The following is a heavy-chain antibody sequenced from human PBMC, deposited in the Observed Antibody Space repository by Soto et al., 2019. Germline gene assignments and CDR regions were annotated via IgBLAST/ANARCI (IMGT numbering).Heavy chain of an antibody. CDR2: ISGSGDST. CDR1: GFSFSSYG. Sequence: EVQLLESGGGLVQPGGSLRLSCAASGFSFSSYGMSWVRQAPGKGLEWVSGISGSGDSTRYADSVKGRLTSSRDNSKNTLYLQLTSLRGEDTAVYYCAKEVVRRSSGFNCYYMDVWGKWTTVTVSS. D-gene: IGHD6-25*01. V-gene: IGHV3-23*01. J-gene: IGHJ6*03. CDR3: AKEVVRRSSGFNCYYMDV.